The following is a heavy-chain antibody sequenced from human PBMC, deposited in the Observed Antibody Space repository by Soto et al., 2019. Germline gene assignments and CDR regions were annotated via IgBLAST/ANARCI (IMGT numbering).Heavy chain of an antibody. J-gene: IGHJ6*02. Sequence: QVQLQQSGPGLVKPSQTLSLTCAISGDSVSSNSAAWNWIRQSPSRGLEWLGRTYYRSKWYNDYALSVNSRITINPDTSKNKFSLQMNSVTPEDTAVYYCARAPGYDHYHYYGMDVWGQGTTVTVSS. CDR3: ARAPGYDHYHYYGMDV. CDR1: GDSVSSNSAA. D-gene: IGHD3-3*01. CDR2: TYYRSKWYN. V-gene: IGHV6-1*01.